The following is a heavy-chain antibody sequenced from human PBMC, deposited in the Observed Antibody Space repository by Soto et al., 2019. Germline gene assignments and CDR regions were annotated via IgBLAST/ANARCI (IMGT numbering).Heavy chain of an antibody. J-gene: IGHJ4*02. CDR2: IYYSGST. CDR3: ARALYCSGGSCLLSLDY. CDR1: GGSISSGGYY. V-gene: IGHV4-31*03. Sequence: PSETLSLTCTVSGGSISSGGYYWSWIRQHPGKGLEWIGYIYYSGSTYYNPSLKSRVTISVDTSKNQFSLKLSSVTAADTAVYYCARALYCSGGSCLLSLDYWGQGTLVTVSS. D-gene: IGHD2-15*01.